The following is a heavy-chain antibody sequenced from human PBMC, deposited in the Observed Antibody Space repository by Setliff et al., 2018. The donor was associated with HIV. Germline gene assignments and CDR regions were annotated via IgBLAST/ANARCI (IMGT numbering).Heavy chain of an antibody. D-gene: IGHD1-26*01. CDR3: ARPLDSGSYPYDAFAF. V-gene: IGHV1-18*04. CDR1: SYTFTTYG. J-gene: IGHJ3*01. Sequence: ASVKVSCKASSYTFTTYGINWVRQAPGQGLEWMGWVSTYNGHTNYPRHLQGRVTMTTNTSTGTAYLELRSLRSDDTAMYYCARPLDSGSYPYDAFAFWGLGTMVTVSS. CDR2: VSTYNGHT.